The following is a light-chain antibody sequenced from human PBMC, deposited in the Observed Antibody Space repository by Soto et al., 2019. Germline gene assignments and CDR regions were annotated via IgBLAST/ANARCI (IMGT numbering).Light chain of an antibody. Sequence: IGMTQAPDSLAVSLCYSATINGNSSQTFLYSSNNKNYLALYQQKPGQPPKLLIYWASTRESGVPDRFSGSGSGTDFTLTISSLQAEDVAVYYCQQYYSTPQTFGQGTKVDIK. CDR3: QQYYSTPQT. J-gene: IGKJ1*01. CDR2: WAS. V-gene: IGKV4-1*01. CDR1: QTFLYSSNNKNY.